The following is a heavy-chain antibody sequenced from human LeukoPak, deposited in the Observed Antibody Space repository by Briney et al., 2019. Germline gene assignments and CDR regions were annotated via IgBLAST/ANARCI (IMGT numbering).Heavy chain of an antibody. Sequence: PSETLSLTCTVSGGSINTYFWSCIRQPPGKGLEWIGYVYYSGSTNYNTSLKSRVTILVDTSKNQFSLKLTSVTAADTAVHYCARGDYDSSGYYGGWFDPWGQGTPVTVSS. V-gene: IGHV4-59*01. CDR2: VYYSGST. CDR1: GGSINTYF. J-gene: IGHJ5*02. CDR3: ARGDYDSSGYYGGWFDP. D-gene: IGHD3-22*01.